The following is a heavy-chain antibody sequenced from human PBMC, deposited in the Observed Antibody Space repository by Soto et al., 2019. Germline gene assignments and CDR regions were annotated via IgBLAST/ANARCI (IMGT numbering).Heavy chain of an antibody. Sequence: GGSLRLSCAASGFTFSNYALSWVRQAAGKGLEWISAINDNGDNIYHADSVKGRFTISRDNSKNTLYLQMNSLRAEDTAVYYCAKEGAIAARPSGVDYWGQGTLVTVSS. CDR2: INDNGDNI. CDR1: GFTFSNYA. V-gene: IGHV3-23*01. D-gene: IGHD6-6*01. CDR3: AKEGAIAARPSGVDY. J-gene: IGHJ4*02.